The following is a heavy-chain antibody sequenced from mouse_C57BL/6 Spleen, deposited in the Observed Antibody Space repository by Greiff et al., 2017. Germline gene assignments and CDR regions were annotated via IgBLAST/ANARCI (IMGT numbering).Heavy chain of an antibody. CDR1: GYTFTGYW. D-gene: IGHD1-1*01. V-gene: IGHV1-9*01. CDR2: ILPGSGST. CDR3: ARSYGSSYWYFDV. Sequence: QVQLQQSGAELMKPGASVKLSCKATGYTFTGYWIEWVKQRPGHGLEWIGEILPGSGSTNYTEKFKGKATFTADTSSNTAYMQLSSLTTEDSAIYSCARSYGSSYWYFDVWGTGTTVTVSS. J-gene: IGHJ1*03.